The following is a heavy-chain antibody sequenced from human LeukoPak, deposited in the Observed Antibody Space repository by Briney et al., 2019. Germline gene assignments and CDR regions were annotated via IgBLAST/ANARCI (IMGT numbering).Heavy chain of an antibody. CDR1: GGSISSYY. D-gene: IGHD2-15*01. V-gene: IGHV4-4*07. J-gene: IGHJ6*02. CDR3: AGVTPSNYYYYGMDV. Sequence: PSETLSLTCTVSGGSISSYYWSWIRQPAGKGLEWIGRIYTSGSTNYNPSLKSRVTMSVDTSKNQFSLKLSSVTAADTAVYYCAGVTPSNYYYYGMDVWGQGTTVTVSS. CDR2: IYTSGST.